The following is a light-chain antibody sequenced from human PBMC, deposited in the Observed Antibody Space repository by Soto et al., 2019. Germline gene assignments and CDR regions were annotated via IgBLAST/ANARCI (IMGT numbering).Light chain of an antibody. J-gene: IGLJ2*01. Sequence: QSALTQPASVSGSPGQSITISCTGTNSDVGDYNYVSWYQQHPDKAPKLMIYDVSNRPSGVSNRFSGSKSGNTASLTISGLQAEDEADYYCSSYTSSSTVLFGGGTKLTVL. V-gene: IGLV2-14*01. CDR2: DVS. CDR3: SSYTSSSTVL. CDR1: NSDVGDYNY.